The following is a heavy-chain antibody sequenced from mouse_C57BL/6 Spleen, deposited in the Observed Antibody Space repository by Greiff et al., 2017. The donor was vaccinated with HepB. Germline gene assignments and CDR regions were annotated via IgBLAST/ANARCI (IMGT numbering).Heavy chain of an antibody. CDR2: IYPGSGNT. CDR3: GRAGYYGSSWYFDV. Sequence: QVQLKESGPELVKPGASVKISCKASGYSFTSYYIHWVKQRPGQGLEWIGWIYPGSGNTKYNEKFKGKATLTADTSSSTAYMQLSSLTSEDAAVYYCGRAGYYGSSWYFDVWGTGTTVTVSS. J-gene: IGHJ1*03. CDR1: GYSFTSYY. D-gene: IGHD1-1*01. V-gene: IGHV1-66*01.